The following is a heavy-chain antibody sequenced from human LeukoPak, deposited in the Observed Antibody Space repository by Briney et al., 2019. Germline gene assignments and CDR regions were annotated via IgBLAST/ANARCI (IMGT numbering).Heavy chain of an antibody. Sequence: GESLKISCKGSGYTFTNYWIGWVRQVPGKGLEWMGIIYPGDSDTRYSPSFQGQVTISADKSSSTAYLQWSSLKASDIAMYYCARRESSGSIDDWGQGTLVTVSS. CDR1: GYTFTNYW. D-gene: IGHD6-19*01. J-gene: IGHJ4*02. CDR3: ARRESSGSIDD. V-gene: IGHV5-51*01. CDR2: IYPGDSDT.